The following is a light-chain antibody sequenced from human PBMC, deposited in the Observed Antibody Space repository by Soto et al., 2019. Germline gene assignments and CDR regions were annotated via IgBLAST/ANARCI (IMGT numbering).Light chain of an antibody. CDR3: AAWDDSLNGWL. CDR1: SSDVGGHNH. J-gene: IGLJ3*02. CDR2: EVG. V-gene: IGLV2-14*01. Sequence: QSALTQPASVSGSPGQSITISCTGSSSDVGGHNHVSWYQQHPGKAPKLIIYEVGNRPSGVSNRFSGSKSGTSASLAISVLQSEDEADYYCAAWDDSLNGWLFGGGTKLTVL.